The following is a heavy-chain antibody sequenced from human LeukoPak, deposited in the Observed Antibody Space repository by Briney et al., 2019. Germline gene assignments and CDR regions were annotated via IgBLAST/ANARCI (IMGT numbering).Heavy chain of an antibody. V-gene: IGHV3-21*01. CDR1: GFTFSSYS. J-gene: IGHJ4*02. D-gene: IGHD3-10*01. Sequence: GGSLRLSCAASGFTFSSYSMNWVRQAPGKGLEWVSSISSSSSYIYYADSVKGRFTISRDNAKNSLYLQMNSLRAEDTAVYYCARVGMVRGVIIMSFDYWDQGTLVTVSS. CDR2: ISSSSSYI. CDR3: ARVGMVRGVIIMSFDY.